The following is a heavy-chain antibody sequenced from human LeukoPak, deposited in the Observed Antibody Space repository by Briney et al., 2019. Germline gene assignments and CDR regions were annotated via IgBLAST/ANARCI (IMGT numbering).Heavy chain of an antibody. Sequence: PGGSLRLSCAASGFTFDDYAMHWVRQAPGKGLEWVSLISGDGGSTYYADSVKGRFTISRDNSKNSLYLQMNSLRTEDTALYYCAKDIDLPRYCSGGSYYREVGLPYSFDYWGQGTLVTVSS. V-gene: IGHV3-43*02. CDR2: ISGDGGST. CDR3: AKDIDLPRYCSGGSYYREVGLPYSFDY. D-gene: IGHD2-15*01. CDR1: GFTFDDYA. J-gene: IGHJ4*02.